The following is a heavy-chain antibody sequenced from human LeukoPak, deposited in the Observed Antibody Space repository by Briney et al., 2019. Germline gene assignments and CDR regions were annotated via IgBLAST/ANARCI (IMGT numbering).Heavy chain of an antibody. V-gene: IGHV3-23*01. CDR1: GFTFTNYA. Sequence: PGGSLRLSCAASGFTFTNYAMSWVRRTPGKGLEWVSGISGNTGSTHYADSVKGRFTISRDDSKNTLYLQMNSLRAEDTAVYYCAKAYNSGWYYFDYWGQGTLVTVSS. J-gene: IGHJ4*02. CDR3: AKAYNSGWYYFDY. CDR2: ISGNTGST. D-gene: IGHD6-19*01.